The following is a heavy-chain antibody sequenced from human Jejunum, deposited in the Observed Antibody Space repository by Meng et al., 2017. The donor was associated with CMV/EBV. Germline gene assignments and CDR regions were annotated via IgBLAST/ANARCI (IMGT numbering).Heavy chain of an antibody. J-gene: IGHJ6*02. CDR1: GFTFSTYS. Sequence: GFTFSTYSRNWVRQAPGKGLEWVSSISSSSSYIYYADSVKGRFTISKDNAKNSLYLQMNSLRAEDTAVYYCAKVTTGNYYYYGMDVWGQGTTVTVSS. V-gene: IGHV3-21*01. CDR3: AKVTTGNYYYYGMDV. D-gene: IGHD4-11*01. CDR2: ISSSSSYI.